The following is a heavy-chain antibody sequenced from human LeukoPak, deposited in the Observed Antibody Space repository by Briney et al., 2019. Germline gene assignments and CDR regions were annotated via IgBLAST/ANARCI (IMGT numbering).Heavy chain of an antibody. Sequence: GGSLRLSCAASGFTFSSYAMSWVRQAPGKGLEWVSAISGSGGSTYYADSVKGRFTVSRDNAKNSLYLQMNSLRTDDTALYYCTKGLESSSSSTDAFDIWGQGTMVIVSS. D-gene: IGHD6-6*01. J-gene: IGHJ3*02. CDR1: GFTFSSYA. CDR3: TKGLESSSSSTDAFDI. CDR2: ISGSGGST. V-gene: IGHV3-23*01.